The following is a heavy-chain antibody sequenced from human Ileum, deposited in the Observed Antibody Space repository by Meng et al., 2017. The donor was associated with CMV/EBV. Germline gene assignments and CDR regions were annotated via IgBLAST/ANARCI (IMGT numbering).Heavy chain of an antibody. V-gene: IGHV3-7*03. CDR2: INRDGSDK. D-gene: IGHD2-8*01. CDR3: ARDTGPNTFDY. CDR1: GFSFDSYS. J-gene: IGHJ4*02. Sequence: GESLKISCAASGFSFDSYSINWVRQAPGKGLEWVANINRDGSDKYYVDSVKGRFTMSRDNAKNSLYLQMNSLRAEDTAVYYCARDTGPNTFDYWGQGTLVTVSS.